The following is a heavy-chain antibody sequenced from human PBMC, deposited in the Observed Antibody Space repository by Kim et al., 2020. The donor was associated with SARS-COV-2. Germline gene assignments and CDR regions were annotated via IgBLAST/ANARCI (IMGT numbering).Heavy chain of an antibody. CDR3: ARGVPGY. Sequence: SETLSLTCAVYGGSFSGYQWSWIRQSPGKGLEWIGQINDSGSTNYNPSLKSRVTISVDPSKNQFSLKLTSVTAADTAVYYCARGVPGYWGQGTLVTVSS. J-gene: IGHJ4*02. V-gene: IGHV4-34*01. CDR1: GGSFSGYQ. CDR2: INDSGST.